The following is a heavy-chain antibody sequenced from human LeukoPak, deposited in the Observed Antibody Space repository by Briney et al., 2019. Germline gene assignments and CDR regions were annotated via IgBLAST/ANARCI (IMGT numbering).Heavy chain of an antibody. Sequence: PGGSLRLSCAASRFTFSSDGMNWVRQAPGKGLEWVSYISSSSSTIYYADSVKGRFTISRDNSKNTLYLQMDRLRVEDTAMYYCAKGNSTEYGNWYFDPWGRGTLVTVSS. V-gene: IGHV3-48*04. CDR1: RFTFSSDG. D-gene: IGHD2-2*01. CDR2: ISSSSSTI. J-gene: IGHJ2*01. CDR3: AKGNSTEYGNWYFDP.